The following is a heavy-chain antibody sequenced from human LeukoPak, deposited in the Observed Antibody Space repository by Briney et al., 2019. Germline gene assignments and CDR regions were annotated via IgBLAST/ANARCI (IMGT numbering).Heavy chain of an antibody. CDR2: VSDSGDNT. J-gene: IGHJ3*02. Sequence: GGSLRLSCAVSGFRFSSYAMSWVRQAPGKGLEWVAVVSDSGDNTHYVNSVKGRFTISRDNSKNTLYLLMNSLRSEDTAVYYCARDLMSSSDAFDIWGQGTMVTVSS. CDR1: GFRFSSYA. V-gene: IGHV3-23*01. CDR3: ARDLMSSSDAFDI.